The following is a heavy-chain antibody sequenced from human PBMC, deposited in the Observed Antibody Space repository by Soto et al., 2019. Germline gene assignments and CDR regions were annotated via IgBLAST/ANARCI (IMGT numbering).Heavy chain of an antibody. V-gene: IGHV4-59*04. CDR1: GFTFSSYSMN. J-gene: IGHJ6*02. CDR2: MYYSGTT. Sequence: GSLRLSCAASGFTFSSYSMNWVRQAPGKGLEWIGNMYYSGTTYYNPSLKSRVTISVDTSKNQFSLKLSSVTAADTAVYYCAILNGYCVSTNCHGYYGMDVWGQGTTVTVSS. CDR3: AILNGYCVSTNCHGYYGMDV. D-gene: IGHD2-2*01.